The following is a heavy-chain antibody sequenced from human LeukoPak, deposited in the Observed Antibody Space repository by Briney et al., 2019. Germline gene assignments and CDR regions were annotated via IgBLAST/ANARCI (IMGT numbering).Heavy chain of an antibody. Sequence: PSETLSLTCTVSGGSISSGDYYWSWIRQPPGKGLEWIGYIYYSGSTYYNPSLKSRVTISVDTYKNQFSLKLSSVTAADTAVYYCARLMITFGGVIAPFDYWGQGTLVTVSS. CDR2: IYYSGST. D-gene: IGHD3-16*02. J-gene: IGHJ4*02. CDR3: ARLMITFGGVIAPFDY. CDR1: GGSISSGDYY. V-gene: IGHV4-30-4*08.